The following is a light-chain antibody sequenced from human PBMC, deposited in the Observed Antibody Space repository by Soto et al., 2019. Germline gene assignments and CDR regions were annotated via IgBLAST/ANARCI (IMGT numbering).Light chain of an antibody. CDR2: GAS. Sequence: EIGRTQSPATVSLSPGERATRSCRASQSVSSNLACHQQKPAQAPRLLTYGASTRATGTPARFSGSGSGTEFTRPISSLQSQDVEVYYCQQYNNWTPWTIRQGTKVEMK. CDR3: QQYNNWTPWT. V-gene: IGKV3-15*01. J-gene: IGKJ1*01. CDR1: QSVSSN.